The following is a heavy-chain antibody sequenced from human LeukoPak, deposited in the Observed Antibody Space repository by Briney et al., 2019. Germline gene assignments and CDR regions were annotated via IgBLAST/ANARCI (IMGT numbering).Heavy chain of an antibody. CDR1: GVSINGHY. CDR2: IYDNESA. D-gene: IGHD3-3*01. V-gene: IGHV4-59*11. CDR3: ARDGGQHAFDI. J-gene: IGHJ3*02. Sequence: SETLSLTCTVSGVSINGHYWGWIRQPPGKGLEWIGFIYDNESANYKSSLESRVTISVDTSKNQFSLKLSSVTAADTAVYYCARDGGQHAFDIWGQGTMVTVSS.